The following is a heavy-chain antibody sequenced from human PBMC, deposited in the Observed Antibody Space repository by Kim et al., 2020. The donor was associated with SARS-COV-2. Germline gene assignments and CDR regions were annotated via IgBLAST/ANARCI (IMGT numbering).Heavy chain of an antibody. CDR3: TRQSSSPDL. V-gene: IGHV3-73*01. D-gene: IGHD6-13*01. CDR1: GFNFSVSA. Sequence: GGSLRLSCAASGFNFSVSAMHWVRQASGTGLEWVGRMRSKADGYATKYAASVKGRFTISRDDSKNTAYLQMDSLKTEDSAVYYCTRQSSSPDLWVQGTLVTVSS. J-gene: IGHJ5*02. CDR2: MRSKADGYAT.